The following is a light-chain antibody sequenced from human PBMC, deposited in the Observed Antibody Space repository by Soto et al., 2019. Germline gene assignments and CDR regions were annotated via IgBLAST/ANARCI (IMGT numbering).Light chain of an antibody. Sequence: SYELTQPLSLSVALGQTARISCGESDIETKSVHWYQQKPGQAPVVVISSDNKRPSGIPERFSGSNSGNTATLTISRVQDGDEADYFCQVWDRSTAVFGGGTKLTVL. CDR1: DIETKS. CDR2: SDN. J-gene: IGLJ3*02. CDR3: QVWDRSTAV. V-gene: IGLV3-9*01.